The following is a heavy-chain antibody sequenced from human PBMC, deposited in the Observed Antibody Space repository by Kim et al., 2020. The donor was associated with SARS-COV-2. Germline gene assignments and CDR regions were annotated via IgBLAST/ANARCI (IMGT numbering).Heavy chain of an antibody. D-gene: IGHD3-3*01. CDR1: GGSISSSSYY. Sequence: SETLSLTCTVSGGSISSSSYYWGWIRQPPGKGLEWIGSIYYSGSTYYNPSLKSRVTISVDTSKNQFSLKLSSVTAADTAVYYCARRGHYDFWSVDYWGQGTLVTVSS. J-gene: IGHJ4*02. V-gene: IGHV4-39*01. CDR2: IYYSGST. CDR3: ARRGHYDFWSVDY.